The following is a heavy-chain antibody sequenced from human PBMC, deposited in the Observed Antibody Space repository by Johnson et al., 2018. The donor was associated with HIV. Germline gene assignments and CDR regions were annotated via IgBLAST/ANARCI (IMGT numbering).Heavy chain of an antibody. CDR1: GFTFSSYW. Sequence: VQLVESGGGLVQPGGSLRLSCAASGFTFSSYWMTWVRQAPGKGLEWVANIKQDASEKYSVDSVKGRFTISRDNSKNTLYLQMNSLRAEYTAVYYCARDRGAGSSGAFDIWGQGTMVTVSS. CDR3: ARDRGAGSSGAFDI. V-gene: IGHV3-7*01. CDR2: IKQDASEK. J-gene: IGHJ3*02. D-gene: IGHD6-6*01.